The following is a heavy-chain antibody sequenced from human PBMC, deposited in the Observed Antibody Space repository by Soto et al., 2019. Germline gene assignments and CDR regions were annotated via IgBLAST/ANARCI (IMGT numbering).Heavy chain of an antibody. CDR1: GDSVSSNSAA. V-gene: IGHV6-1*01. CDR3: ARGGSIVVVPAAAGYYFDY. CDR2: TYYRSKWYN. D-gene: IGHD2-2*01. Sequence: SQTLSLTCAISGDSVSSNSAAWNWIRQSPSRGLEWLGRTYYRSKWYNDYAVSVKSRITINPDTSKNQFSLQLNSVTPEDTAVYYCARGGSIVVVPAAAGYYFDYWGQGTLVTVS. J-gene: IGHJ4*02.